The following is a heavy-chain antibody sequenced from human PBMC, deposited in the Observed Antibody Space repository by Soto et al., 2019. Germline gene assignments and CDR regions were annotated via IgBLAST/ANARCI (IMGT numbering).Heavy chain of an antibody. CDR3: ARTSERALRAYFAS. J-gene: IGHJ4*02. CDR2: INPSGGST. Sequence: QVQLVQSGADVKKPGASVKVSCKASGYTFTSYWLHWVRQAQGQGREWLGVINPSGGSTTYAEKFQGRVSMTRDTSTSTVYMELSSRSSDDTAVYYCARTSERALRAYFASWGQGTRVPFSS. CDR1: GYTFTSYW. V-gene: IGHV1-46*01.